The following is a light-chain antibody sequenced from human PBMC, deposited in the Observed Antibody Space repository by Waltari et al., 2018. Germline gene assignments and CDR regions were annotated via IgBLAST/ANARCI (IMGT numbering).Light chain of an antibody. Sequence: DIQMTQSPSSLSASVGDRVTITCRSNQNISNFLNWYQQKPGKAPNLLIYTASNLQGGVPSRFSGSGSGTDFTLTISSLQPEDFAIYYCQQSHSTPRTFGQGTKVEF. J-gene: IGKJ1*01. CDR2: TAS. CDR3: QQSHSTPRT. V-gene: IGKV1-39*01. CDR1: QNISNF.